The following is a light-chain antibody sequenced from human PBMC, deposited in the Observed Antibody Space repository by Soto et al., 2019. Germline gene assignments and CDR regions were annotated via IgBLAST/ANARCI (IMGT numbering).Light chain of an antibody. CDR2: AAS. J-gene: IGKJ5*01. CDR1: QSISSY. Sequence: IQMPQSPSSLSSAVGVRVPIASLASQSISSYLNWYQQKPGKAPKLLIYAASSLQSGVPSRFSGSGSGTDFTLTISSLQPEDFATYYCQQSYSTLSITFGQGTRLE. CDR3: QQSYSTLSIT. V-gene: IGKV1-39*01.